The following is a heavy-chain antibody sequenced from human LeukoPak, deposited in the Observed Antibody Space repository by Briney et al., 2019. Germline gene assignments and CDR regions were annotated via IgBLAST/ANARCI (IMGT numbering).Heavy chain of an antibody. J-gene: IGHJ4*02. Sequence: ASVKLSCTAAGYTFTSYGISWVRQAPGPGLEWMGRISAYNGNTNYAQKLQGRVTMTTDTSTSTAYMELRSLRPDDTAVYYCARLRSSSWYYYFDYWGQGTLVTVSS. CDR3: ARLRSSSWYYYFDY. CDR1: GYTFTSYG. D-gene: IGHD6-13*01. V-gene: IGHV1-18*01. CDR2: ISAYNGNT.